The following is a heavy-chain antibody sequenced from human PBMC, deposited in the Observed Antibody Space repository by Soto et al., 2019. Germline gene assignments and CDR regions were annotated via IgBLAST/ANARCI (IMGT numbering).Heavy chain of an antibody. CDR3: VKSRAKYISSGSSFDY. CDR2: ISTSGRDT. V-gene: IGHV3-64D*06. Sequence: VQLVESGGALVQPGGSLRLSCSISGFIFSDSAMHWVRQAPGKAPEYVSGISTSGRDTYQADSVKGRFIISRDHSKNTMFLQRSSLRAEDTAVYYCVKSRAKYISSGSSFDYWGQGTLVTVSS. CDR1: GFIFSDSA. D-gene: IGHD3-22*01. J-gene: IGHJ4*02.